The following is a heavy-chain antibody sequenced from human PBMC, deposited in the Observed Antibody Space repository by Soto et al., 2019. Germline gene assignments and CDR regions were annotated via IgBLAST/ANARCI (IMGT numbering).Heavy chain of an antibody. D-gene: IGHD3-10*01. V-gene: IGHV1-18*01. J-gene: IGHJ4*02. CDR3: VRGAHVSLYGVY. CDR1: GYTFTTYG. CDR2: ISGYNGNI. Sequence: ASVKVSCKASGYTFTTYGFNWVRQAPGQGLEWMGWISGYNGNINYAQKFQGRVTMTTDTSRSIGYMELRSLTPEDTAVYYCVRGAHVSLYGVYWGPGSMVTVYS.